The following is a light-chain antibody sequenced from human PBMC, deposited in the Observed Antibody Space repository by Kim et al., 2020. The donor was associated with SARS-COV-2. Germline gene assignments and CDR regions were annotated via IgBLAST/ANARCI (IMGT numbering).Light chain of an antibody. Sequence: SSELTQDPAVSVALGQTVRITCQGDSLRIYYASWYQQKPGQAPVLVIYGKNNRPSGIPDRFSGSSSGNTASLTITGAQADDESDYYCKSRDSRGNVVFGGGTKLTVL. CDR2: GKN. CDR3: KSRDSRGNVV. V-gene: IGLV3-19*01. J-gene: IGLJ2*01. CDR1: SLRIYY.